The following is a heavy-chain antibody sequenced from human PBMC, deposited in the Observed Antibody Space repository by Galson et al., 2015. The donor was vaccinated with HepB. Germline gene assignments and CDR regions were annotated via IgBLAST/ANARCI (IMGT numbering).Heavy chain of an antibody. CDR3: ARAYVLWFGELLGHIDY. CDR2: INTNTGNP. D-gene: IGHD3-10*01. J-gene: IGHJ4*02. Sequence: SVKVSCKASGYTFTSYAMNWVRQAPGQGLEWMGWINTNTGNPTYAQGFTGRFVFSLDTSVSTAYLQISSLKAEDTAVYYCARAYVLWFGELLGHIDYWGQGTLVTVSS. CDR1: GYTFTSYA. V-gene: IGHV7-4-1*02.